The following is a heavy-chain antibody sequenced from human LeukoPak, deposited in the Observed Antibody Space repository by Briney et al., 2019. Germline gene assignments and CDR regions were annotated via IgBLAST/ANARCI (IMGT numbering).Heavy chain of an antibody. Sequence: SETLSLTCSVSGGSISTYHWAWVRQPPGKGLEWIGYISYSEGTNYNPSLKSRVTISIDTSKNQFSLKLTSVTAADTAIHYCARIPAPGTVDCWGQGTLVTVSS. D-gene: IGHD6-13*01. CDR2: ISYSEGT. V-gene: IGHV4-59*01. J-gene: IGHJ4*02. CDR3: ARIPAPGTVDC. CDR1: GGSISTYH.